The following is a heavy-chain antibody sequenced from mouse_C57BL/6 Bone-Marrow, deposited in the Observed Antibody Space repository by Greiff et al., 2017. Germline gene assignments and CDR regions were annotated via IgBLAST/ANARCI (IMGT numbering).Heavy chain of an antibody. CDR1: GFSLTSYG. Sequence: VKLMESGPGLVQPSQSLSITCTVSGFSLTSYGVHWVRQSPGKGLEWLGVIRRGGSTDYNAAFMSRLSTTKDNSKSQVFFKMNSLQADDTAIYYCAKSYFMDYWGQGTSVTGSS. CDR2: IRRGGST. CDR3: AKSYFMDY. V-gene: IGHV2-5*01. J-gene: IGHJ4*01.